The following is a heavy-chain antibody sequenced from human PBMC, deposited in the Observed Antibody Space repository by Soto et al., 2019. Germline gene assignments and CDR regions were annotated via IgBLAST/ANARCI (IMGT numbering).Heavy chain of an antibody. D-gene: IGHD2-15*01. CDR2: IDPSDSYT. V-gene: IGHV5-10-1*01. CDR1: GYSFTSYW. Sequence: PGESLKISCKGSGYSFTSYWISWVRQMPGKGLEWMGRIDPSDSYTNYSPSFQGHVTISADKSISTAYLQWSSLKASDTAMYYCARSDIVVENWFDPWGQGTLVTVSS. CDR3: ARSDIVVENWFDP. J-gene: IGHJ5*02.